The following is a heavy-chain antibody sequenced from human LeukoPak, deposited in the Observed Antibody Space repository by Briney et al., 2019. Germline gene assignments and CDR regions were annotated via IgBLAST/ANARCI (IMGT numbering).Heavy chain of an antibody. Sequence: PTGGSLRLSCATSGFPFETNAMSWVRQAPGKGLEWFATIGNTETFYADSVTGRFTISRDNSKNTVNLQMNRLRVEDTAIYYCAKDWIQFNRVFDCFDSWGQGTLVTVSS. J-gene: IGHJ4*02. CDR3: AKDWIQFNRVFDCFDS. CDR2: IGNTET. CDR1: GFPFETNA. V-gene: IGHV3-23*01. D-gene: IGHD5-18*01.